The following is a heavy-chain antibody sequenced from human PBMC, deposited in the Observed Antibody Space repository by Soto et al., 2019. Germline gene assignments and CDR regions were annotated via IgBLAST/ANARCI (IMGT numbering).Heavy chain of an antibody. V-gene: IGHV4-34*01. CDR2: INHSGST. CDR3: ARHGSWAEEYYYYYYYMDV. Sequence: QVQLQQWGAGLLKPSETLSLTCAVYGGSFSGYYWSWIRQPPGKGLEWIGEINHSGSTNYNPSLKSRVTISVAASKNQFSLKLSSVDAADTAVYYWARHGSWAEEYYYYYYYMDVWGKGTTVTVSS. CDR1: GGSFSGYY. D-gene: IGHD6-13*01. J-gene: IGHJ6*03.